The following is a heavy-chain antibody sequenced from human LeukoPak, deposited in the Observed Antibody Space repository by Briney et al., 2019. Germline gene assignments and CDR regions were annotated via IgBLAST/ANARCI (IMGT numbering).Heavy chain of an antibody. Sequence: PGGSLRLSCAGAGFTFNNYAMGWVRPAPGGGLGWVSAINSGGDATAYADSVRGRFTISRDSSKNTLYLHMNSLRAEDTAVYYCASLMALSYSYGMDVWGQGTTVTVSS. CDR2: INSGGDAT. D-gene: IGHD5-24*01. V-gene: IGHV3-23*01. CDR1: GFTFNNYA. CDR3: ASLMALSYSYGMDV. J-gene: IGHJ6*02.